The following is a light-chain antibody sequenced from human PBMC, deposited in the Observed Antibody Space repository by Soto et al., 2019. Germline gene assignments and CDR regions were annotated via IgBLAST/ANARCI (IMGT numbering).Light chain of an antibody. CDR1: QSVSSY. J-gene: IGKJ3*01. Sequence: EIVLTQSPATLSLSPGERATLSCRASQSVSSYLAWYQLKPGQAPRLLIYDASNRATGLPARFSGSGSGTDITLTTSSLEPEDFAVYYCHQRSNWPVFTFGPGTKVDIK. CDR2: DAS. V-gene: IGKV3-11*01. CDR3: HQRSNWPVFT.